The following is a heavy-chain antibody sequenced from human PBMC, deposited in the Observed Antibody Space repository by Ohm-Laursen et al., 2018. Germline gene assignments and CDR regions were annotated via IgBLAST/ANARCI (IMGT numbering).Heavy chain of an antibody. V-gene: IGHV4-59*08. CDR3: ARQVDDYGGNPHAFDI. CDR1: GGSISSYY. D-gene: IGHD4-23*01. J-gene: IGHJ3*02. Sequence: SQTLSLTCTVSGGSISSYYWSWIRQPPGKGLEWIGYIYYSGSTNYNPSLKSRVTISVDTSKNQFFLKLSSVTAADTAVYYCARQVDDYGGNPHAFDIWGQGTMVTVSS. CDR2: IYYSGST.